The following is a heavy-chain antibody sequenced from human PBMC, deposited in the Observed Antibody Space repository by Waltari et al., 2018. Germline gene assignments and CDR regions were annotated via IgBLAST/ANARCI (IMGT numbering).Heavy chain of an antibody. D-gene: IGHD1-20*01. J-gene: IGHJ6*02. CDR3: LTGTNRDYGMDV. Sequence: EVQLVETGGGLIQPGGSLRLSCAASGFTVSTNYMCWVRQAPGKGLEWVSVIYSGGSTYYADSVKGRFTISRDNSKNTLYLQMNSLRAEDTAVYYCLTGTNRDYGMDVWGQGTTVTVSS. CDR1: GFTVSTNY. CDR2: IYSGGST. V-gene: IGHV3-53*02.